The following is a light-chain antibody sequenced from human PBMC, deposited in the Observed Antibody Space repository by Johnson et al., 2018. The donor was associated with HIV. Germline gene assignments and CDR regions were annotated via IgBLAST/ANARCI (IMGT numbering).Light chain of an antibody. CDR1: SSNIGNNY. V-gene: IGLV1-51*02. CDR3: GTWDSSLRRYV. J-gene: IGLJ1*01. CDR2: ENN. Sequence: QSVLTQPPSVSAAPGQKVTISCSGSSSNIGNNYVSWYQQLPGTAPKLLIYENNKRPSGIPDRFSGSKSGTSATLGITGLQTGDEADYYCGTWDSSLRRYVFDTGTKVTVL.